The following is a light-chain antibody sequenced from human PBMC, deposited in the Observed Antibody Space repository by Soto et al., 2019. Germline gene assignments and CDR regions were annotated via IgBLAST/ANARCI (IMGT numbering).Light chain of an antibody. Sequence: QSVLTQPPSVSGAPGQRVTISCIGSSSNIGAGYDVHWYQQLPGTAPKLLIYGNSNRPSGVPDRFSGSKSGTSASLAITGLQAEDEADYYRQSYDSSLSGYVVFGGGTKLTVL. CDR2: GNS. CDR3: QSYDSSLSGYVV. CDR1: SSNIGAGYD. J-gene: IGLJ2*01. V-gene: IGLV1-40*01.